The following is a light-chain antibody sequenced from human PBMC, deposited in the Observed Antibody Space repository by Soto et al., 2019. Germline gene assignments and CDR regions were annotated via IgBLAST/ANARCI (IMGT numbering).Light chain of an antibody. V-gene: IGKV3-11*01. CDR3: QQRSNWPKT. CDR1: QSVSSS. CDR2: EAS. J-gene: IGKJ2*01. Sequence: EIVLTQSPATLSLSPGERATLSCRASQSVSSSLAWYQQKPGQAPRLLIYEASGRATGIPARFSGSGSGTDFTLTISSLEPEDFAVYYCQQRSNWPKTFGPGTKLEIK.